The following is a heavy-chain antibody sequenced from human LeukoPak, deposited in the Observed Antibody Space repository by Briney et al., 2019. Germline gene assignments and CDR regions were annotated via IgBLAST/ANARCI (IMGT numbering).Heavy chain of an antibody. CDR3: ARAEGRITIFGVVIQELDY. CDR2: IYYSGST. V-gene: IGHV4-59*01. D-gene: IGHD3-3*01. CDR1: GGSISSYY. Sequence: SETLSLTCTVSGGSISSYYWSWIRQPPGKGLEWIGYIYYSGSTNYNPSLKSRVTISVDTSKNQFSLKLSSVTAADTAVYYCARAEGRITIFGVVIQELDYWGQGTLVTVSS. J-gene: IGHJ4*02.